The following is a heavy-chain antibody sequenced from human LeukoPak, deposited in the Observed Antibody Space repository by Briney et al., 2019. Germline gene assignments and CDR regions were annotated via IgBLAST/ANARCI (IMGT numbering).Heavy chain of an antibody. CDR3: ARSVTYYYDSSGYYPLVYFDY. Sequence: GESLKISCKGSGYSFTSYWIGWVRQMPGKGLEWMGIIYPGDSDTRYSPSFQGQVTISADRSISTAYLQWSSLKASDTAMYYCARSVTYYYDSSGYYPLVYFDYWGQGTLVTVSS. CDR1: GYSFTSYW. D-gene: IGHD3-22*01. V-gene: IGHV5-51*01. J-gene: IGHJ4*02. CDR2: IYPGDSDT.